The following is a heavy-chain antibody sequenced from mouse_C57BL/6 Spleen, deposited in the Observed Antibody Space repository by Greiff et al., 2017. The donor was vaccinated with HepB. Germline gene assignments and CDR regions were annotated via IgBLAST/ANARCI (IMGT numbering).Heavy chain of an antibody. CDR2: INPNNGGT. J-gene: IGHJ2*01. D-gene: IGHD2-4*01. CDR1: GYTFTDYY. Sequence: EVQLQQSGPELVKPGASVKISCKASGYTFTDYYMNWVKQSHGKSLEWIGDINPNNGGTSYNQKFKGKATLTVDKSSSTAYMELRSLTSEDSAVYYCARHRDYDGGYYFDYWGQGTTLTVSS. V-gene: IGHV1-26*01. CDR3: ARHRDYDGGYYFDY.